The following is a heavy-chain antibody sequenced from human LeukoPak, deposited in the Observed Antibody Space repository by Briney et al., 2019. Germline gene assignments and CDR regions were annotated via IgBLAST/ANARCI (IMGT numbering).Heavy chain of an antibody. D-gene: IGHD6-19*01. CDR3: ARLSLTRSSGWTIPRDY. CDR1: GGSFSGYY. V-gene: IGHV4-34*01. CDR2: INHSGST. J-gene: IGHJ4*02. Sequence: PSETLSLTCAVYGGSFSGYYWSWIRQPPGKGLEWIGEINHSGSTNYNPSLKSRVTISVDTSKNQFSLKLSSVTAADTAVYYCARLSLTRSSGWTIPRDYWGQGTLVTVSS.